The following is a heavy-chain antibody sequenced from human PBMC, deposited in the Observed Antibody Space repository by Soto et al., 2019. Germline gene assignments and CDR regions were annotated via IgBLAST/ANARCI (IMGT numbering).Heavy chain of an antibody. CDR2: ISSSGGTI. J-gene: IGHJ4*02. CDR1: GFTLSDYY. D-gene: IGHD6-19*01. Sequence: QVQLVESGGGLVKPGGSLRLSCAASGFTLSDYYMTWIRQPPGKGLEWVSYISSSGGTIYYADSVKGRFTISRDNVKNSLFLQMNSLRAEDTAVYYCARDRTTGWSPLDYWGQGTLFTVSS. V-gene: IGHV3-11*01. CDR3: ARDRTTGWSPLDY.